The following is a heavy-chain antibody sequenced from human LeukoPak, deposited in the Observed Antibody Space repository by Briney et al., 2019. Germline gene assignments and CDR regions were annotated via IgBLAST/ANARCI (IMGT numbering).Heavy chain of an antibody. V-gene: IGHV5-51*01. CDR2: IYPGDSDT. Sequence: GESLKISCKGSGYTFTSYWIAWVRQMPGKGLEWMGIIYPGDSDTKYNQSFQGQVTISADKSISTTYLQWSSLKASDTAIYYCARQPLDWSSTSCYFDSWGQGTLVTVAS. CDR3: ARQPLDWSSTSCYFDS. J-gene: IGHJ4*02. D-gene: IGHD2-2*01. CDR1: GYTFTSYW.